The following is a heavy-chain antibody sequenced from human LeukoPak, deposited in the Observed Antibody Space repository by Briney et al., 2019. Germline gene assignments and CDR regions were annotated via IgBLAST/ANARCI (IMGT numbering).Heavy chain of an antibody. D-gene: IGHD3-10*01. CDR2: IYYSGST. V-gene: IGHV4-39*01. CDR1: GGSVSSNF. Sequence: SETLSLTCTVSGGSVSSNFWSWIRQPPGKGLECIGSIYYSGSTYYNPSLKSRVTISVDTSKNQFSLKLSSVTAADTAVYYCARHSRGEGTPSDYWGQGTLVTVSS. CDR3: ARHSRGEGTPSDY. J-gene: IGHJ4*02.